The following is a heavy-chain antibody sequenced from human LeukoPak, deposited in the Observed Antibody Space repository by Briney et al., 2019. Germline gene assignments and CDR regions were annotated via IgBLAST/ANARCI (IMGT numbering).Heavy chain of an antibody. CDR1: GDSVSSNSVT. V-gene: IGHV6-1*01. J-gene: IGHJ5*02. D-gene: IGHD2-2*01. Sequence: QTLSLTCAISGDSVSSNSVTWHWIRQSPSRGLEWLGRTYYRSTCYNDYAVSVRGRITANPDTSKNQFSLHLNSVTPEDTAVYYCARRLTQYDCFDPWGQGILVTVSS. CDR3: ARRLTQYDCFDP. CDR2: TYYRSTCYN.